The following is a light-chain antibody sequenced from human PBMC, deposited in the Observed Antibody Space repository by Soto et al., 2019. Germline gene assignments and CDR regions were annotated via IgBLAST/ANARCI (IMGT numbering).Light chain of an antibody. CDR3: QQRSKFLWT. V-gene: IGKV3-11*01. Sequence: EIVLTQSPATLSLSPGERATLSCRASQSVSNYLAWYQQKPGQAPRLLMYDTSNRAPGIPARFSGSGSGTDFLLTINSLEPEYFVVYFCQQRSKFLWTFGQGTKVEI. J-gene: IGKJ1*01. CDR1: QSVSNY. CDR2: DTS.